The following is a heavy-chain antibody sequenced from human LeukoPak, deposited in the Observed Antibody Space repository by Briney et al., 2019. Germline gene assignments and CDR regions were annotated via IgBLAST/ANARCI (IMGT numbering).Heavy chain of an antibody. CDR3: ARGIRYPDA. Sequence: SETLSLTCAVYGDSFSGYYWSWIRQPPGKGLEGIGEINHSGSTNYNPSLKSRVTISVDTSKNQFSLKLSSVTAADTAVYYGARGIRYPDAWGQGAQVSVCS. CDR1: GDSFSGYY. V-gene: IGHV4-34*01. D-gene: IGHD3-9*01. CDR2: INHSGST. J-gene: IGHJ5*02.